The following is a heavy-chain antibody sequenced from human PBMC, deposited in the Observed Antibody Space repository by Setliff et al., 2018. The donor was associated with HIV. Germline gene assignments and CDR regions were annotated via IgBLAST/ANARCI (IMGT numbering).Heavy chain of an antibody. CDR2: IIPIFGPT. D-gene: IGHD3-10*01. V-gene: IGHV1-69*13. Sequence: SVKVSCKASGGTFSNYAISWVRQAPGQGLEWMGGIIPIFGPTKYAQKFQDRVTITADESTYTADMELSSLRSDDTAVYYCARDDHYYDSGSFYSDWYFDLWGRGTLVTVSS. J-gene: IGHJ2*01. CDR1: GGTFSNYA. CDR3: ARDDHYYDSGSFYSDWYFDL.